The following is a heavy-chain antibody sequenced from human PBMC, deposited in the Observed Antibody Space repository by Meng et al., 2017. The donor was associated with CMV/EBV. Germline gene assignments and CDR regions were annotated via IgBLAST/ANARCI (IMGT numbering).Heavy chain of an antibody. CDR2: ISGSGGST. J-gene: IGHJ5*02. CDR1: GIPFRTHW. V-gene: IGHV3-23*01. D-gene: IGHD5-12*01. CDR3: AKWGHSGYDP. Sequence: GESLKISCAASGIPFRTHWMHWVRQAPGKGLEWVSAISGSGGSTYYADSVKGRFTISRDNSKNTLYLQMNSLRAEDTAVYYCAKWGHSGYDPWGQGTLVTVSS.